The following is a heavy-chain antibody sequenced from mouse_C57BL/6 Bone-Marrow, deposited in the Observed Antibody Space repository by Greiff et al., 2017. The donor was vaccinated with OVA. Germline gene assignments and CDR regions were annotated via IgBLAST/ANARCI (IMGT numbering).Heavy chain of an antibody. CDR3: ARGTTVVARYFDV. CDR2: IHPNSGST. CDR1: GYTFTSYW. Sequence: VQLQQPGAELVKPGASVKLSCKASGYTFTSYWMHWVKQRPGQGLEWIGMIHPNSGSTNYNEKFKSKATLTVDKSSSTAYMQLSSLTSEDSAVYYCARGTTVVARYFDVWGTGNTVTVSS. D-gene: IGHD1-1*01. J-gene: IGHJ1*03. V-gene: IGHV1-64*01.